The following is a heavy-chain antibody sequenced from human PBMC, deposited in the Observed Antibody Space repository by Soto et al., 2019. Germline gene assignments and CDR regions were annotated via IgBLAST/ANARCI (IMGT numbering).Heavy chain of an antibody. V-gene: IGHV2-5*02. CDR2: IYWDDDE. D-gene: IGHD6-19*01. CDR1: GFSLSTSGVG. J-gene: IGHJ4*02. Sequence: QITLKESGPTLVKPAQTLTLTCTFSGFSLSTSGVGVNWIRQPPGKALEWLALIYWDDDERYSPSLKNRLTIPXDTSKNQVVLTMTNMDPVDTATYYCAHSSGWLVDYWGQGTLVTVSS. CDR3: AHSSGWLVDY.